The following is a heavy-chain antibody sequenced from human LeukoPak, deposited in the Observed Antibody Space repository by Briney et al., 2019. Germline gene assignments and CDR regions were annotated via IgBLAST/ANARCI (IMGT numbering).Heavy chain of an antibody. J-gene: IGHJ4*02. CDR2: ISSSSSTI. CDR3: ARVYLERLTAGYFDH. V-gene: IGHV3-48*02. Sequence: GGSLRLSCAASGFTFSSYSMNWVRQAPGKGLEWVSYISSSSSTIYYADSVKGRFTISRDNSKSTLYLQMNSLRDDDSAAYFCARVYLERLTAGYFDHWGQGTLVTVSS. CDR1: GFTFSSYS. D-gene: IGHD2-8*01.